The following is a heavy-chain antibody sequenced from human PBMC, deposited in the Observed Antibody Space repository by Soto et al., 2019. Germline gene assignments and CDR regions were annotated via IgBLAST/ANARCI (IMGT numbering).Heavy chain of an antibody. Sequence: EVQLVESGGGLVKPGGSLSLSCAASGFTFSSYSMNWVRQAPGKGLEWVSSISSSSSYIYYADSVKGRFTISRDNAKNSLYLQMNSLRAEDTAVYYCARDSGDSSGYYYLDYWGQGTLVTVSS. D-gene: IGHD3-22*01. V-gene: IGHV3-21*01. CDR1: GFTFSSYS. CDR3: ARDSGDSSGYYYLDY. J-gene: IGHJ4*02. CDR2: ISSSSSYI.